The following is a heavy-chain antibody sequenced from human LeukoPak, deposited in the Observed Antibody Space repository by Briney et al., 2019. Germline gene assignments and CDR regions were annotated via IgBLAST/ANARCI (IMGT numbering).Heavy chain of an antibody. D-gene: IGHD4-11*01. CDR1: GFTVSSSF. CDR3: SRDPAMTSGYGMAV. V-gene: IGHV3-66*01. Sequence: GGSLRLSCAASGFTVSSSFMSWVRQAPGKGLEWVSVIYTGGSTYYADSVKGRFTISRDDSKNMVYLQMNSLRAEDTAVYFCSRDPAMTSGYGMAVWGQGTTVSVSS. CDR2: IYTGGST. J-gene: IGHJ6*02.